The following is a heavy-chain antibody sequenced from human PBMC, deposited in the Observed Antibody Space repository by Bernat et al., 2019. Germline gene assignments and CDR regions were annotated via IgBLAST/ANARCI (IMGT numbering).Heavy chain of an antibody. V-gene: IGHV3-15*01. J-gene: IGHJ4*02. D-gene: IGHD2-15*01. Sequence: EVQLLESGGGLVKPGGSLRLSCAASGFTFIDAWMNWVRQAPGKGLEFIGRIKSKADGGTTDYAAPVKGRFTISRDDSQNMVYLQMNDLKTDDTALYYCTTKQTPRECIGENCYDSWGQGALVTVSS. CDR3: TTKQTPRECIGENCYDS. CDR1: GFTFIDAW. CDR2: IKSKADGGTT.